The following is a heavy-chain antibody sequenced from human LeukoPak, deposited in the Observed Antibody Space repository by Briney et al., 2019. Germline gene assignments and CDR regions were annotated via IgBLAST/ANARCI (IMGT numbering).Heavy chain of an antibody. D-gene: IGHD1-1*01. J-gene: IGHJ4*02. CDR1: GFPLSSYS. CDR2: ISASGSNI. Sequence: GGSLRLSCTVSGFPLSSYSMNWFRQAPGKGLEWVAYISASGSNIYYVDSVMGRFTVSRDNPKSSLFLQMNSPRAEDTAVYYCASVKGTYFDYWGQGALVTVSS. V-gene: IGHV3-48*01. CDR3: ASVKGTYFDY.